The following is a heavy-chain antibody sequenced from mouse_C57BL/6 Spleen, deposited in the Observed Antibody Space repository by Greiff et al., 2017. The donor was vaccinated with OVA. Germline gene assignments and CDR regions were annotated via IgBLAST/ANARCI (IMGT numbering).Heavy chain of an antibody. D-gene: IGHD2-1*01. CDR1: GYSITSGYY. V-gene: IGHV3-6*01. CDR2: ISYDGSN. J-gene: IGHJ4*01. Sequence: DVKLQESGPGLVKPSQSLSLTCSVTGYSITSGYYWNWIRQFPGNKLEWMGYISYDGSNNYNPSLKNRISITRDTSKNQLFLKLNSVTTEDTATYYCASIYYGYAMDYWGQGTSVTVSS. CDR3: ASIYYGYAMDY.